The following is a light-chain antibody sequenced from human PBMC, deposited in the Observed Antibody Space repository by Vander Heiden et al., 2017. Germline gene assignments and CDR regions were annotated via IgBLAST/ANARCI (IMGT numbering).Light chain of an antibody. CDR1: RYNSRNNY. J-gene: IGLJ1*01. Sequence: QYVLTQQPSVSAAPGQAVNVTSSGSRYNSRNNYQTWYQQLRGTAPKLLIYENNKLPSGIPDRFSGSKSGTSATLVITGLQTGDEADYYCGTWDSSLSAYVFGTGTRVTVL. V-gene: IGLV1-51*02. CDR3: GTWDSSLSAYV. CDR2: ENN.